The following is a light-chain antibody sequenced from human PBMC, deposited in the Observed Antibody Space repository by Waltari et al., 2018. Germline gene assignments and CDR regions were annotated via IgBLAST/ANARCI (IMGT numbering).Light chain of an antibody. J-gene: IGLJ2*01. CDR3: QAWDSTYARV. Sequence: SYELTQPTSVSVAPGQTASNTCSGDKLGAKYACWYQQKPGQSPVLVIHQNTKRPSGSPERFSGSNSGNTATLTISGTQTIDEADYYCQAWDSTYARVFGGGTKLTVL. CDR2: QNT. V-gene: IGLV3-1*01. CDR1: KLGAKY.